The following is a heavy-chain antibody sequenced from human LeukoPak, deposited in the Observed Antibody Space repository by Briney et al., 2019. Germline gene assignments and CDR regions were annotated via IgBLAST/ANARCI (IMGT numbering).Heavy chain of an antibody. J-gene: IGHJ4*02. CDR2: IYYSGST. Sequence: SETLSLTCTVSGGSISSNLYYWGWIRQPPGKGLEWIGSIYYSGSTYYNPSLKSRVTIFIDTSKNQFSLKLSSVTAADTAVYYCARLNAAGSGNYGRSRANRDYWGQGTLVTVSS. CDR3: ARLNAAGSGNYGRSRANRDY. D-gene: IGHD1-26*01. CDR1: GGSISSNLYY. V-gene: IGHV4-39*01.